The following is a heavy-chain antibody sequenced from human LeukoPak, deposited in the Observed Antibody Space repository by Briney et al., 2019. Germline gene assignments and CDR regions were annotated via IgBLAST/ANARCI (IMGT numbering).Heavy chain of an antibody. Sequence: ASVKVSFKASGYTFTGHYMHWVRQAPGQGLEWMGWINSNNGGTSYAQKFQGRVTMTRDTSINTAYMGLSRLISDDTAVYYCARDRTQGVWYFDLWGRGTLITVSS. CDR2: INSNNGGT. D-gene: IGHD2-8*01. V-gene: IGHV1-2*02. J-gene: IGHJ2*01. CDR3: ARDRTQGVWYFDL. CDR1: GYTFTGHY.